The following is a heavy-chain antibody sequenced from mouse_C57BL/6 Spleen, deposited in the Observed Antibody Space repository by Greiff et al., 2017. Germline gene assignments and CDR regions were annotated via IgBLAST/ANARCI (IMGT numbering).Heavy chain of an antibody. V-gene: IGHV1-50*01. CDR3: ARYYGNEAMDY. CDR1: GYTFTSYW. CDR2: IDPSDSYT. Sequence: QVQLQQPGAELVKPGASVKLSCKASGYTFTSYWMQWVKQRPGQGLEWIGEIDPSDSYTNYNQKFKGKATLTVDTSSSTAYMQLSSLTSEDSAVYYCARYYGNEAMDYWGQGTSVTVSS. J-gene: IGHJ4*01. D-gene: IGHD2-1*01.